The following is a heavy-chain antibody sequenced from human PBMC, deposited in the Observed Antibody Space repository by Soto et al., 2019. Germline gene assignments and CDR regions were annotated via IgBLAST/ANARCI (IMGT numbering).Heavy chain of an antibody. V-gene: IGHV4-59*01. J-gene: IGHJ5*02. CDR3: ARTSARGFGNWFEP. D-gene: IGHD3-10*01. CDR1: GDSISAYS. CDR2: VYHSGTT. Sequence: PSETLSLTCTVSGDSISAYSWSWVRQPPGKGPEWIGYVYHSGTTNYNPSLESRVTISLDASKNQFSLKLSSVTAADTAVYFCARTSARGFGNWFEPWGQGTLVTVSS.